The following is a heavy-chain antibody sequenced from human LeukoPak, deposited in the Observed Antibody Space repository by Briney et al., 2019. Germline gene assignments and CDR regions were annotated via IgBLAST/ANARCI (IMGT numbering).Heavy chain of an antibody. D-gene: IGHD3-16*01. CDR1: GVTLIGYH. V-gene: IGHV1-2*02. CDR2: IDRISGAS. Sequence: ASVKVSCKAFGVTLIGYHMHWVRQAPGRRPEWMGWIDRISGASSPAQKSQGRVTMTRDTSMSTFYVDMSGLTSDDTAIYYCAISDYMWGFASWGVGTQVTVSS. J-gene: IGHJ4*02. CDR3: AISDYMWGFAS.